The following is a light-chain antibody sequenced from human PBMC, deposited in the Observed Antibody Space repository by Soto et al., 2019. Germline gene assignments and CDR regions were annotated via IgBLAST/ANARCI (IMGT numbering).Light chain of an antibody. CDR3: SSYTITSALYV. J-gene: IGLJ1*01. CDR2: QVS. CDR1: SGDVGGYNY. Sequence: QSALTQPAAVSGYPGQAITMSCTGTSGDVGGYNYVSWYQQHPGKAPKLMIYQVSNRPSGVSNRFSGYKSGNTASLTISGLQAEDEADYYCSSYTITSALYVFGPGTKVTVL. V-gene: IGLV2-14*01.